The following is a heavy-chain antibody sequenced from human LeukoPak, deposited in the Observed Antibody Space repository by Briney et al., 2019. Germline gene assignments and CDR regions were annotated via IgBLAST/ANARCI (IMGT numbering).Heavy chain of an antibody. CDR3: ARAPVQLELGWFDP. CDR2: INTNTGNP. J-gene: IGHJ5*02. D-gene: IGHD1-1*01. CDR1: GYTFTSYA. Sequence: ASVKVSCKASGYTFTSYAMNWVRQAPGQGLEWRGWINTNTGNPTYAQGFTGRFVFSLDTSVSTAYLQISSLKAEDTAVYYCARAPVQLELGWFDPWGQGTLVTVSS. V-gene: IGHV7-4-1*02.